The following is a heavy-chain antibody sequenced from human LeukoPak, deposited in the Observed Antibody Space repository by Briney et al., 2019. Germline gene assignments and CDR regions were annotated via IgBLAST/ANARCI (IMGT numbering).Heavy chain of an antibody. D-gene: IGHD2-2*01. Sequence: SETLSLTCAVSGGSISSYYWSWIRQPPGKGLQFIGYIHYTGGTNYNPSLESRVTLSVDTSKNQFSLKLRSVTAADTAVYYCARLSKDTVVLPAAMAHYFDYWGQGTLVTVSS. CDR3: ARLSKDTVVLPAAMAHYFDY. V-gene: IGHV4-59*08. CDR2: IHYTGGT. CDR1: GGSISSYY. J-gene: IGHJ4*02.